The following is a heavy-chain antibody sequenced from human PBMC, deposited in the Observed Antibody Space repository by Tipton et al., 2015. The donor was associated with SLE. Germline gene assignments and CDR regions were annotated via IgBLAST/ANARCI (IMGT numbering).Heavy chain of an antibody. CDR1: GFTFSSYA. D-gene: IGHD1-26*01. V-gene: IGHV3-23*01. J-gene: IGHJ4*02. Sequence: LRLSCAASGFTFSSYAMSWVRQAPGKGLEWVSAISGSGGSTYYADSVKGRFTISRDNSKNTLYLQMNSLRAEDTAVYYCAKDLKGYGGPLDYWGQGTLVTVSS. CDR3: AKDLKGYGGPLDY. CDR2: ISGSGGST.